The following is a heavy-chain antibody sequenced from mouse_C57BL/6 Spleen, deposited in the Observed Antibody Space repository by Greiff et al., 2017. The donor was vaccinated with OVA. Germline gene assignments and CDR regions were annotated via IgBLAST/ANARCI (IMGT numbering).Heavy chain of an antibody. D-gene: IGHD1-1*01. J-gene: IGHJ4*01. Sequence: EVNVVESGGGLVQPGGSLSLSCAASGFTFTDYYMSWVRQPPGKALEWLGFIRNKANGYTTEYSASVKGRFTISRDNSQSILYLQMNALRAEDSATYYCARYLYGDYWGQGTSVTVSS. CDR3: ARYLYGDY. CDR1: GFTFTDYY. CDR2: IRNKANGYTT. V-gene: IGHV7-3*01.